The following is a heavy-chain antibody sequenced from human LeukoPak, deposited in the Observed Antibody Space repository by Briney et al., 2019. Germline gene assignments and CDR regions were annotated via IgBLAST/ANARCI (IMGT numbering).Heavy chain of an antibody. CDR1: GFTFNIYS. CDR3: AREGSGYSYFYYMDV. CDR2: ITSSGDAT. V-gene: IGHV3-23*01. J-gene: IGHJ6*03. Sequence: GGSLRLSCVASGFTFNIYSMSWVRQAPGKGLEWVSSITSSGDATFHAASVTDRFTISRDNSKSTLYLQMSRLRVEDTAVYYCAREGSGYSYFYYMDVWGKGTTVTVSS. D-gene: IGHD3-3*01.